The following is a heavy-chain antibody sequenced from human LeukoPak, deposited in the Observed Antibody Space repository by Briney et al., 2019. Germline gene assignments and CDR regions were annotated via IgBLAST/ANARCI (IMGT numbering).Heavy chain of an antibody. J-gene: IGHJ5*02. V-gene: IGHV4-31*01. Sequence: SQTLSLTCTVSGDSITSGTYYWTWMRQQKGKGLEGIGYIHYTGVTYYNPSLLGPLPISVDTSKNQFSLKMISVTAADPAVYYCARYTSLSSNWFDPWGQGTLVTVSS. D-gene: IGHD2/OR15-2a*01. CDR1: GDSITSGTYY. CDR2: IHYTGVT. CDR3: ARYTSLSSNWFDP.